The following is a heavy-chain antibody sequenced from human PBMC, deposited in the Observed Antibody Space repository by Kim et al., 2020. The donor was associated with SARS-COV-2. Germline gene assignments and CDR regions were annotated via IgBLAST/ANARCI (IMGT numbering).Heavy chain of an antibody. CDR3: ARVFPLIAAAGTRNAFDI. V-gene: IGHV1-3*01. Sequence: QGRVTITRDTSARTAYMELSSLRSEDTAVYYCARVFPLIAAAGTRNAFDIWGQGTMVTVSS. J-gene: IGHJ3*02. D-gene: IGHD6-13*01.